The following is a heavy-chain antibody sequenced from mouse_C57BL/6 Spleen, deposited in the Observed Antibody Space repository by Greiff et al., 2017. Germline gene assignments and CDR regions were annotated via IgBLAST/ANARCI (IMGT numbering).Heavy chain of an antibody. J-gene: IGHJ2*01. CDR2: ISSGGSYT. V-gene: IGHV5-6*01. D-gene: IGHD1-1*01. Sequence: EVNVVESGGDLVKPGGSLKLSCAASGFTFSSYGMSWVRQTPDKRLEWVATISSGGSYTYYPDSVKGRFTISRDNAKNTLYLQMSSLKSEDTAMYYCARVYGSSYYFDYWGQGTTLTVSS. CDR3: ARVYGSSYYFDY. CDR1: GFTFSSYG.